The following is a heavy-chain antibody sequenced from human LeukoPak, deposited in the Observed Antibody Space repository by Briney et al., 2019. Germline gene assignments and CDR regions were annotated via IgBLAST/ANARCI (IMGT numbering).Heavy chain of an antibody. CDR1: GFTFSSYA. D-gene: IGHD6-13*01. CDR2: ISGSGGST. V-gene: IGHV3-23*01. Sequence: GGSLRLSCAASGFTFSSYAMSWVRQAPGKGLEWVSGISGSGGSTYYADSVKGRFTISRDNSKNTLYLQMNSLRAEDTAVYYCAKGTGRSSWYYFDYWGQGTLVTVSS. CDR3: AKGTGRSSWYYFDY. J-gene: IGHJ4*02.